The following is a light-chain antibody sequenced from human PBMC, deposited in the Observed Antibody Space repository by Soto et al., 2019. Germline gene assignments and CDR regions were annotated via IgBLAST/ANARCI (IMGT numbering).Light chain of an antibody. V-gene: IGKV1-39*01. CDR3: QKSYSSPLT. J-gene: IGKJ4*02. CDR1: QNINNY. CDR2: AAS. Sequence: DIQMTQSPSSLSASVGDRVTITCRASQNINNYLNWYQEKPGKAPKLLVNAASTLQSGVPSRFSGSGSETVFTLTISSLPAEDFATYSCQKSYSSPLTFGGGTKVEIK.